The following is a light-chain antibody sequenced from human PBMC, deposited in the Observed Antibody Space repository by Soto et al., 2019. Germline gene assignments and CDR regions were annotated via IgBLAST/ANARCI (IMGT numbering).Light chain of an antibody. CDR1: QGISTW. J-gene: IGKJ1*01. CDR2: AAF. CDR3: LQYYNFSWT. V-gene: IGKV1-12*01. Sequence: DIQITQSPSSLSASVGDIVTITCRASQGISTWLAWYQQRPGQAPHLLIFAAFNLQSGVPSRFSGGGSGTHFTLTISGLQPDDFANYYCLQYYNFSWTFGQGTKVDI.